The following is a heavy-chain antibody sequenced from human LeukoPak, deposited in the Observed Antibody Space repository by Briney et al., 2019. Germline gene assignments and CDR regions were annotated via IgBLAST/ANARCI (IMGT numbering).Heavy chain of an antibody. CDR2: IYHSGST. V-gene: IGHV4-39*07. CDR3: ARMFRSSWYINWFDP. Sequence: PSETLSLTCTVSGISISSSNSYWGWIRQPPGRGLEWIGSIYHSGSTSYSPSLKSRLTISVDTSKNQFSLKLNFVTAADTAMYYCARMFRSSWYINWFDPWGQGTLVTVSS. J-gene: IGHJ5*02. CDR1: GISISSSNSY. D-gene: IGHD6-13*01.